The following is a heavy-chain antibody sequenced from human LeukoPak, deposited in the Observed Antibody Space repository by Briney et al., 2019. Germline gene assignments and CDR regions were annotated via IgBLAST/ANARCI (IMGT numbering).Heavy chain of an antibody. CDR1: GYTFTSYY. D-gene: IGHD4-11*01. CDR2: INPSGGST. J-gene: IGHJ4*02. V-gene: IGHV1-46*01. CDR3: ARPFGARPWTTAIDY. Sequence: GASVKVSCKASGYTFTSYYMHWVRQAPGQGLEWMGIINPSGGSTSYAQKFQGRVTMTRDTSTSTVYMELSSLRSEDTAVYYCARPFGARPWTTAIDYRGQGTLVTVSS.